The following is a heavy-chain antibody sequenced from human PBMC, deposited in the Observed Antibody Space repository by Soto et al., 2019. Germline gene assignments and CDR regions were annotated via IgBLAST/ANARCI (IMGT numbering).Heavy chain of an antibody. CDR3: ARVRGVTRRWFDP. Sequence: SETLSLTCAVYGGSFSGYYWSWIRQPPGKGLEWIGEINHSGSTNYNPSLKSRVTISVDTSKNQFSLKLSSVTAADTAVYYCARVRGVTRRWFDPWGQGTLVTVSS. V-gene: IGHV4-34*01. D-gene: IGHD3-10*01. J-gene: IGHJ5*02. CDR1: GGSFSGYY. CDR2: INHSGST.